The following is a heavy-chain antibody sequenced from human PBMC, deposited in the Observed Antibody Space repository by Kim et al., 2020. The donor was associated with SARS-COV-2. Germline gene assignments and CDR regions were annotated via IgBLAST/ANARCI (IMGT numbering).Heavy chain of an antibody. CDR3: ARSILYCSGGICYDEGFDY. J-gene: IGHJ4*02. V-gene: IGHV3-33*01. D-gene: IGHD2-15*01. CDR2: IWYDGNNK. CDR1: GFTFSTSG. Sequence: GGSLRLSCAASGFTFSTSGMHWVRQAPGKGLEWVANIWYDGNNKYYGDSVNGRFTISRDNSKNTLYLQMNSLRAEDTALYYCARSILYCSGGICYDEGFDYWGQGTPVTVSS.